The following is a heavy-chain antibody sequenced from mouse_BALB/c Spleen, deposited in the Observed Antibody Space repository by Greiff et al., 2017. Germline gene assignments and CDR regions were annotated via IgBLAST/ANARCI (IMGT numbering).Heavy chain of an antibody. J-gene: IGHJ2*01. CDR3: ARGITTVDY. Sequence: EVQLVESGGGLVKPGGSLKLSCAASGFTFSSYAMSWVRQTPEKRLEWVASISSGGSTYYPDSVKGGFTNSRDNARNILYLQMSSLRSEDTAMYYCARGITTVDYWGQGTTLTVSS. CDR1: GFTFSSYA. CDR2: ISSGGST. V-gene: IGHV5-6-5*01. D-gene: IGHD1-1*01.